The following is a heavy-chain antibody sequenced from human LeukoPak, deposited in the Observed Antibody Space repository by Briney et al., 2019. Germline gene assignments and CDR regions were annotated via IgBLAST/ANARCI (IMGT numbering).Heavy chain of an antibody. D-gene: IGHD1-26*01. J-gene: IGHJ3*02. Sequence: SETLSLTCTVSGGSISSYYWSWIRQPPGKGLEWIGYIYYSGSTNYNPSLKSRVTVSVDTSENQFSLRLRSVTAADTAVYYCARRSGTYHAFDIWGQGTMVTVSS. CDR1: GGSISSYY. V-gene: IGHV4-59*01. CDR3: ARRSGTYHAFDI. CDR2: IYYSGST.